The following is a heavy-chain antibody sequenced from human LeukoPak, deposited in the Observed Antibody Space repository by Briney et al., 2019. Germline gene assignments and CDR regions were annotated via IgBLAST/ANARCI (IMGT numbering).Heavy chain of an antibody. CDR2: INHSGST. Sequence: SETLSLTCAVYAGSLSGYYWSWIRQPPGKGLEWIGEINHSGSTNYNPSLKSRVTISVDTSKNQFSLKLSSVTAADTAVFYCARGGNGYSYLRGYYDYMDVWGKGATVTVSS. CDR3: ARGGNGYSYLRGYYDYMDV. D-gene: IGHD5-18*01. V-gene: IGHV4-34*01. J-gene: IGHJ6*03. CDR1: AGSLSGYY.